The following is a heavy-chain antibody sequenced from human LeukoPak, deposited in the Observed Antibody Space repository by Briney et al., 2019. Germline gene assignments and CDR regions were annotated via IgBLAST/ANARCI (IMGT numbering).Heavy chain of an antibody. CDR1: GGSISSYY. CDR3: ARQLYYGSGTVDY. J-gene: IGHJ4*02. V-gene: IGHV4-59*01. D-gene: IGHD3-10*01. Sequence: PSETLSLACTVSGGSISSYYWSWIRQPPGKGLEWIGYIYYSGSTNYNPSLKSRVTISVDTSKNQFSLKLSSVTAADTAVYYCARQLYYGSGTVDYWGQGTLVTVSS. CDR2: IYYSGST.